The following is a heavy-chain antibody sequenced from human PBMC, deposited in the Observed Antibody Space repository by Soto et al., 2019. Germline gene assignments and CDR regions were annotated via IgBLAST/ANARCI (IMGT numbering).Heavy chain of an antibody. CDR2: IYWADDK. CDR3: AHRPSSTWHFDY. V-gene: IGHV2-5*02. CDR1: GFSLSTSGVG. Sequence: QITLKESGPTVVKPTQTLTLTCTFSGFSLSTSGVGVGWFRRPPGKALEWLALIYWADDKRYNPSLKSSLIITKYTSKNQVVLTMTNMDPVDTATYYCAHRPSSTWHFDYWGQGALVTVSS. J-gene: IGHJ4*02. D-gene: IGHD6-13*01.